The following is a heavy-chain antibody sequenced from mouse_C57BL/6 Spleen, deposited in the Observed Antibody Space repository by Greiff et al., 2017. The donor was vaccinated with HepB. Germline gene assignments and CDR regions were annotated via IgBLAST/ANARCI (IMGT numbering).Heavy chain of an antibody. J-gene: IGHJ4*01. CDR3: ARGAVTGYAMDY. CDR1: GFTFSDYY. V-gene: IGHV5-16*01. CDR2: INYDGSST. D-gene: IGHD2-2*01. Sequence: EVMLVESEGGLVQPGSSMKLSCTASGFTFSDYYMAWVRQVPEKGLEWVANINYDGSSTYYLDSLKSRFIISRDNEKNILYLQMSSLKSEDTSTYYCARGAVTGYAMDYWGKGTSVTVSS.